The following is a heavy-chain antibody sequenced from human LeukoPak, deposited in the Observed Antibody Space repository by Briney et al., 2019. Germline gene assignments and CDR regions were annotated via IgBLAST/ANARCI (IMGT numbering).Heavy chain of an antibody. J-gene: IGHJ6*02. D-gene: IGHD1-7*01. CDR2: ISGSGGST. CDR3: AKTPGDNWNYGYYYYYYGMDV. CDR1: GFTFSNYA. V-gene: IGHV3-23*01. Sequence: GGSLRLSCAASGFTFSNYAMSWVRQAPGKGLEWVSAISGSGGSTYYADSVKGRFTISRDNSKNTLYLQMNSLRAEDTAVYYCAKTPGDNWNYGYYYYYYGMDVWGQGTTVTVSS.